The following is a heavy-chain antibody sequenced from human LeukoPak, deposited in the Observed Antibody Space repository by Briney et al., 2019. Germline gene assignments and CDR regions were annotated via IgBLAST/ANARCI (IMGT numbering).Heavy chain of an antibody. CDR2: IYYSGST. D-gene: IGHD5-24*01. J-gene: IGHJ4*02. CDR3: AREDGDGYNSFFDY. V-gene: IGHV4-59*01. CDR1: GGSISSYY. Sequence: SETLSLTCTVSGGSISSYYWSLIRQPPGKGLEWIGYIYYSGSTNYNPSLKSRVTISVDTSKNQFSLKLSSVTAADTAVYYCAREDGDGYNSFFDYWGQGTLVTVSS.